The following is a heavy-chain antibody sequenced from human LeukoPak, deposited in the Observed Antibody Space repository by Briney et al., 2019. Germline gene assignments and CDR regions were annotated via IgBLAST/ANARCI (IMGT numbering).Heavy chain of an antibody. J-gene: IGHJ6*04. CDR3: ASGAPGLSYCSGGSCYTAPYYYYYGMDV. D-gene: IGHD2-15*01. Sequence: SVKVSCKASGGTFSSYAISWVRQAPGQGLEWMGVIIPIFGTATYAQKVQGRVTITADESTSTAYMELSSLRSEDTAVYYCASGAPGLSYCSGGSCYTAPYYYYYGMDVWGKGTTVTVSS. CDR1: GGTFSSYA. V-gene: IGHV1-69*13. CDR2: IIPIFGTA.